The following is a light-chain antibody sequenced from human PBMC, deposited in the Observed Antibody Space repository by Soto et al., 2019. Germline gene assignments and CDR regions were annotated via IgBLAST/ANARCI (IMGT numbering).Light chain of an antibody. J-gene: IGKJ2*01. CDR1: QSISGW. V-gene: IGKV1-5*01. CDR2: DAS. CDR3: QQYNSYSYT. Sequence: DIQMTQSPSTLSASVGDRVTITCRASQSISGWLAWYQQKPGKAPKLLIYDASSLESGVPSRFSGSGSGTEFTLTISSLQTDEFATYYCQQYNSYSYTFGQGTKLEIK.